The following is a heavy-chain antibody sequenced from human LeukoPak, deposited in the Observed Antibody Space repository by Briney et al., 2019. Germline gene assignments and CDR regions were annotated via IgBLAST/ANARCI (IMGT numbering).Heavy chain of an antibody. V-gene: IGHV4-59*01. CDR2: VYSSGSI. CDR3: ARETNSWYYFDY. D-gene: IGHD6-13*01. CDR1: GGSINNYY. J-gene: IGHJ4*02. Sequence: PSETLSLTCTMSGGSINNYYWSWIRQPPGKGLEWIGYVYSSGSINYNPSLKSRVTISVDTSKNQFSLKLSSVTAADTAIYYCARETNSWYYFDYWGQGTLVTVSS.